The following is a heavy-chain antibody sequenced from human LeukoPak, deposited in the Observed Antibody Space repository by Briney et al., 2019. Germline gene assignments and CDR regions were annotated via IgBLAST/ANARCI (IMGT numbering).Heavy chain of an antibody. Sequence: ASVKVSCKASGYTFTSYGISWVRQAPGQGLEWMGWISAYNGNTNYAQKLQGRVTMTTDTSTSTAYMELRSLRSDDTAVYYCAREAILEWLYYFDYGGQGTLVTVSS. D-gene: IGHD3-3*01. CDR3: AREAILEWLYYFDY. J-gene: IGHJ4*02. CDR1: GYTFTSYG. V-gene: IGHV1-18*01. CDR2: ISAYNGNT.